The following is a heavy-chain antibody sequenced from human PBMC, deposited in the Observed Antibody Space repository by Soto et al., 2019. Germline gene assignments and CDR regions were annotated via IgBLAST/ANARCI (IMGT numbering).Heavy chain of an antibody. J-gene: IGHJ5*02. CDR2: IYYSGST. CDR3: AREGYCSGGSCYHNWFDP. D-gene: IGHD2-15*01. Sequence: PSETLSLTCTVSGGSISSSSYYWGWIRQPPGKGLEWIGSIYYSGSTYYNPSLKSRVTISVDTSKNQFSLKLSSVTAADTAVYYCAREGYCSGGSCYHNWFDPWGQGTLVTVSS. V-gene: IGHV4-39*01. CDR1: GGSISSSSYY.